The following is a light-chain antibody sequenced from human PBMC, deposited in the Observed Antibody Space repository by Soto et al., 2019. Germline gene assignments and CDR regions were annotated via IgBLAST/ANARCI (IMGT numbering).Light chain of an antibody. CDR3: SSFASTDTPMV. CDR1: SSDVGGYNH. CDR2: AVN. Sequence: QSALTQPASVSGSPGQSITISCTGTSSDVGGYNHVSWYQQHPGEAPKLMIYAVNSRPSGVSNRFSGSKAADTASLTISGLHAEDEADYYCSSFASTDTPMVFGGGTKLTAL. J-gene: IGLJ2*01. V-gene: IGLV2-14*03.